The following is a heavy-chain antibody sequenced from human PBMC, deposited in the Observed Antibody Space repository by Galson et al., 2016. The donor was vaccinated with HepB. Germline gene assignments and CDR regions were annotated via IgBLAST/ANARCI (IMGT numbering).Heavy chain of an antibody. D-gene: IGHD3-16*01. J-gene: IGHJ3*02. CDR3: AKVRDGYDWGAFDI. V-gene: IGHV3-53*01. CDR1: GVTVSSNY. Sequence: SLRLSCAASGVTVSSNYMSWVRQAPGKGLEWVSVIFSGGYTYYADSVKGRFNTSRDNSKNMVYLQMDGLRVEDTATYYCAKVRDGYDWGAFDIWGQGTMGSVSS. CDR2: IFSGGYT.